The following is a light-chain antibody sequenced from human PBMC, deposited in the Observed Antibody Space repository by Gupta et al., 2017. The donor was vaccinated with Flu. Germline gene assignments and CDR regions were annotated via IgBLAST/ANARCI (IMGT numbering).Light chain of an antibody. Sequence: DIVMTQSPLSLSVTPGEPASISCRSSQSLLHSNVYNYLDWYLQKPGQSPQLLIYLGSNRASGVPDRFSGTGSGTDFTLKISTVEAEDVGVYYCMQALQNPATFGQGTRLEI. CDR2: LGS. CDR1: QSLLHSNVYNY. J-gene: IGKJ2*01. V-gene: IGKV2-28*01. CDR3: MQALQNPAT.